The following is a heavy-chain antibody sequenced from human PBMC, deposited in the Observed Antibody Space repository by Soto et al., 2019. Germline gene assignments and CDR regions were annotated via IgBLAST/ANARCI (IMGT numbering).Heavy chain of an antibody. D-gene: IGHD5-18*01. CDR1: GFTLSSYG. Sequence: QVQLVESGGGVVQPGRSLRLSCAVSGFTLSSYGIHWVHQAPGKGLEWVAFMSYDGNKKYYADSVKGRFTISRDNSKNTLYLQMDSLRADDTAMYYCAKGLSVIQEWIIDGHWGQGTQVTVSS. V-gene: IGHV3-30*18. J-gene: IGHJ4*02. CDR2: MSYDGNKK. CDR3: AKGLSVIQEWIIDGH.